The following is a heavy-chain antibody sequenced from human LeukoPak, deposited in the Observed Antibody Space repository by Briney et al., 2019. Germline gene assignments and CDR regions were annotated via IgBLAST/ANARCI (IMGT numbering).Heavy chain of an antibody. D-gene: IGHD6-13*01. V-gene: IGHV3-21*01. CDR1: GFTFSSYS. Sequence: PGRSLRLSCAASGFTFSSYSMNWVRQAPGKGLEWVSSISSSSSYIYYADSVKGRFTISRDNAKNSLYLQMNSLRAEDTAVYYCARDWGGSSWYENWFDPWGQGTLVTVSS. J-gene: IGHJ5*02. CDR3: ARDWGGSSWYENWFDP. CDR2: ISSSSSYI.